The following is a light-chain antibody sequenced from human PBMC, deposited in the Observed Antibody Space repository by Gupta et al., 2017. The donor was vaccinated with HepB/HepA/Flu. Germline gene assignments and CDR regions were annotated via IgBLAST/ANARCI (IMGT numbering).Light chain of an antibody. CDR1: SSNVGSNN. Sequence: HSVLTQSTSLSGTPGQRVTISCSGSSSNVGSNNVNWYQQLPGTAPKLLIYYNDERPSGVPDRISGSKSGTSASMDISGLQAEDEADYYCAEWDTSGNAVGFGGGTKLTVL. J-gene: IGLJ2*01. CDR3: AEWDTSGNAVG. V-gene: IGLV1-44*01. CDR2: YND.